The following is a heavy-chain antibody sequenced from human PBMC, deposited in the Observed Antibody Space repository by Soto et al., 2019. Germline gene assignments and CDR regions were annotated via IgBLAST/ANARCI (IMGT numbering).Heavy chain of an antibody. Sequence: QVQLQDSGPGLVKPSETLSLTCTVSGGSVSSGSYYWSWIRQPPGKGLEWIGYIYYSGSTNYNPSLKSRVTISVDASKNQFSLKLSSVTAADTAVYFCARAYDSSGYYFPGYWGQGTLVTVSS. J-gene: IGHJ4*02. D-gene: IGHD3-22*01. CDR1: GGSVSSGSYY. CDR3: ARAYDSSGYYFPGY. CDR2: IYYSGST. V-gene: IGHV4-61*01.